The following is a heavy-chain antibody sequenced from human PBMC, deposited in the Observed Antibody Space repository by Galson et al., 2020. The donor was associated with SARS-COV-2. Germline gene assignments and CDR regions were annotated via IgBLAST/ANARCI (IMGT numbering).Heavy chain of an antibody. CDR1: GYNFNSYW. D-gene: IGHD3-10*01. Sequence: HGESLKISCKGCGYNFNSYWITWVRQMPGKGLEWMGRIDPTDSYINYSPSFQGHVTISVDKSLSTAYLQWSSLRASDTAIYYCARVGIIGYYDLDVWGNGTTVSVSS. CDR3: ARVGIIGYYDLDV. V-gene: IGHV5-10-1*01. CDR2: IDPTDSYI. J-gene: IGHJ6*03.